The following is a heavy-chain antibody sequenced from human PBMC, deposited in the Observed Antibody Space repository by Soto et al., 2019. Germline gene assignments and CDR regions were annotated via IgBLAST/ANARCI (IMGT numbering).Heavy chain of an antibody. CDR2: IYPGDSDT. D-gene: IGHD3-10*01. CDR3: ARHFSVPGALDV. Sequence: LGESLKISCRGSGYSFTSYWIGWVRQMHGKGLEWMGIIYPGDSDTRYIPSFQGQVTISEDMTISPAXRPWSILKTSDTPMYCCARHFSVPGALDVGGRATTVTVSS. J-gene: IGHJ6*01. CDR1: GYSFTSYW. V-gene: IGHV5-51*01.